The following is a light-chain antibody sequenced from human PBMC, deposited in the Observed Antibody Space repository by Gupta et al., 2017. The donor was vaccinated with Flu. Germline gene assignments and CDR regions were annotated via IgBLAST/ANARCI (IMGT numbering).Light chain of an antibody. CDR1: SSDVGGYNY. Sequence: QSALTQPASVSGSPGQSITISCTGTSSDVGGYNYVSWYQQHPGKAPKLMIYEVSNRPAGVASRFAASKSGTTASLTISGHEAEDEAYYYHSSYTRSSTRVFGGGTKLTVL. V-gene: IGLV2-14*01. CDR3: SSYTRSSTRV. J-gene: IGLJ3*02. CDR2: EVS.